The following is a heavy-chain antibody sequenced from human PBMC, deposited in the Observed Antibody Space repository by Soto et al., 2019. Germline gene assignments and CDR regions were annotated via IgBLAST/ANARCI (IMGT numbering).Heavy chain of an antibody. CDR2: IWYDGSKK. J-gene: IGHJ4*02. D-gene: IGHD1-26*01. CDR3: GRDKRATTVPTLAD. CDR1: GFTFSSSG. V-gene: IGHV3-33*01. Sequence: QVQLVESGGGVVQPGKSLRLSCTTSGFTFSSSGMHWVRQAPGKGLEWVAVIWYDGSKKYYADSVKGRFTISRDNSKNTLYLQMNSLSDEDTAVYYCGRDKRATTVPTLADWGQGTLVTVSS.